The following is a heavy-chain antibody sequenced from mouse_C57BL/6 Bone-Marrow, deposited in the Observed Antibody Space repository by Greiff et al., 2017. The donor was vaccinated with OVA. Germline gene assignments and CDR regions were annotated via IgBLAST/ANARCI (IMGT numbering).Heavy chain of an antibody. V-gene: IGHV1-42*01. CDR3: ARGGTSPFAY. D-gene: IGHD4-1*01. CDR2: INPSTGGT. J-gene: IGHJ3*01. CDR1: GYSFTGYY. Sequence: VQLQQSGPELVKPGASVKISCKASGYSFTGYYMNWVKQSPEKSLEWIGEINPSTGGTTYNQKFKAKATLTVDKSSSTAYIQLKSLTSEDSAGYYCARGGTSPFAYWGQGTLVTVSA.